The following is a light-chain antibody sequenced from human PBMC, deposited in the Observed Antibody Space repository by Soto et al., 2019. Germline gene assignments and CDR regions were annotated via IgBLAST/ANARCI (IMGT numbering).Light chain of an antibody. CDR2: DAS. V-gene: IGKV3-11*01. J-gene: IGKJ1*01. Sequence: EMVLTHSPDSLSFSAWERSTIYAGSSQSVSSYLAWYQQKPGQAPRLLIYDASNRATGIPARFSGSGSGTDFTLTISSLEPEDSAVYYCQQRSNWPSWTFGQGTKVDNK. CDR3: QQRSNWPSWT. CDR1: QSVSSY.